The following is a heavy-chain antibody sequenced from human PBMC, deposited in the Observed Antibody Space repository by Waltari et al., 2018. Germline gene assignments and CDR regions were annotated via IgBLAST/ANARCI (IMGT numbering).Heavy chain of an antibody. CDR3: ARAPYYDFWSGYRPFDY. Sequence: EVQLVESGGGLVKPGGSLRLSCAASGFTFSSYSMNWVRQAPGKGLEWVSSISSSSSYIYYADSVKGRFTISRDNAKNALYLQMNSLKAEDTAVDYCARAPYYDFWSGYRPFDYWGQGTLVTVSS. J-gene: IGHJ4*02. D-gene: IGHD3-3*01. CDR2: ISSSSSYI. V-gene: IGHV3-21*01. CDR1: GFTFSSYS.